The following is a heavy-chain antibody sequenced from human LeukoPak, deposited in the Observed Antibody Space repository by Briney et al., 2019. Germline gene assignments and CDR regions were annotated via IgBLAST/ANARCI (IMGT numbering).Heavy chain of an antibody. J-gene: IGHJ4*02. CDR2: IYYSGST. D-gene: IGHD1-26*01. V-gene: IGHV4-59*08. CDR1: GGSISSYY. Sequence: SEALSLTCTVSGGSISSYYWSWIRQPPGKGLEWIGYIYYSGSTNYNPSLKSRVTISVDTSKNQFSLKLSSVTAADTAVYYCARTGGGSYYHYFDYWGQGTLVTVSS. CDR3: ARTGGGSYYHYFDY.